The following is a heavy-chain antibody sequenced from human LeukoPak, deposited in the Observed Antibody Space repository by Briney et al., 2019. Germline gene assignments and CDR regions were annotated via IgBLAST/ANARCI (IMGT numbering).Heavy chain of an antibody. J-gene: IGHJ5*02. V-gene: IGHV4-34*01. CDR2: INHSGST. CDR3: ARDAYNWNVDVFDP. Sequence: SETLCLTCAVYGGSFSVYFWSWVRQPPGKGLEWIGDINHSGSTNYKPSLQGRVTITVDTSKNQFSLKLNTLTAADTAVYYCARDAYNWNVDVFDPWGQGTLVTVSS. D-gene: IGHD1-20*01. CDR1: GGSFSVYF.